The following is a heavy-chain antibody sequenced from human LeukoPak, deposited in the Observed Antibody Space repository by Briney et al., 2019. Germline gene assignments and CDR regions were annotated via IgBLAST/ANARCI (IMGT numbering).Heavy chain of an antibody. CDR2: IYTSGST. CDR3: TRTKTQRGYSGYDSDY. CDR1: GGSISSGGYY. V-gene: IGHV4-61*02. D-gene: IGHD5-12*01. J-gene: IGHJ4*02. Sequence: SETLSLTXTVSGGSISSGGYYWSWIGQPAGKGLQWIGRIYTSGSTNYNPSLKSRVTISVDTSKNQFSLKLSSVTAADTAVYYCTRTKTQRGYSGYDSDYWGQGTLVTVSS.